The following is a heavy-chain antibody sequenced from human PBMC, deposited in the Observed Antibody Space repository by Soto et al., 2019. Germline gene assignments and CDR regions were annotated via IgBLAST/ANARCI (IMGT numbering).Heavy chain of an antibody. J-gene: IGHJ4*02. D-gene: IGHD3-22*01. CDR1: GGSISSYY. CDR2: IYYSGST. V-gene: IGHV4-59*08. CDR3: ARHRNYYDSSGYYYFDY. Sequence: SETLSLTCTVSGGSISSYYWSWIRQPPGMGLEWIGYIYYSGSTNYNPSLKSRVTISVDTSKNQFSLKLSSVTAADTAVYYCARHRNYYDSSGYYYFDYWGQGTLVTVS.